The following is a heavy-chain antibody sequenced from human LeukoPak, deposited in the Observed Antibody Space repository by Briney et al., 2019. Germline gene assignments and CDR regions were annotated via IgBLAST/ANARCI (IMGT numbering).Heavy chain of an antibody. V-gene: IGHV3-7*03. Sequence: GGSLRLSCTASGFTFSNFWMGWVRQAPGKGLEWVANIKQDETEKFYLGSVKGRFTISRDNSKNTLYLQMNSLRAEDTAVYYCAKDLGQWLVDLLDYWGQGTLVTVSS. CDR2: IKQDETEK. CDR3: AKDLGQWLVDLLDY. D-gene: IGHD6-19*01. CDR1: GFTFSNFW. J-gene: IGHJ4*02.